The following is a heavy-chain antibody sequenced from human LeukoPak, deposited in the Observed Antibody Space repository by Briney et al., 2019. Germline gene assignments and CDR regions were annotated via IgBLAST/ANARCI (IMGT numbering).Heavy chain of an antibody. D-gene: IGHD3-22*01. CDR1: GFTFSSYG. Sequence: PGGSLRLSCAASGFTFSSYGMHWVRQAPGKGLEWVAFIRYDGSNKYYADSVKGRFTISRDNSKNTLYLQMNSLRPEDTAVYYCAKEGSSGSYYYYYYMDVWGKGTTVTISS. CDR3: AKEGSSGSYYYYYYMDV. J-gene: IGHJ6*03. CDR2: IRYDGSNK. V-gene: IGHV3-30*02.